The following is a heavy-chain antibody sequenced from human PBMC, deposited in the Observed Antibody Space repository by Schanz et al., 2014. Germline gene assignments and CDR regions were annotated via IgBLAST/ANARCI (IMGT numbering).Heavy chain of an antibody. D-gene: IGHD6-13*01. CDR1: GFTFSSYA. J-gene: IGHJ4*01. V-gene: IGHV3-11*05. CDR2: ISGTTTYT. Sequence: VQLVESGGGLVQPGRSLRLSCTASGFTFSSYAMSWIRQAPGKGLEWVSYISGTTTYTNYADSVKGRFTISRDNAKNSLYLQMNSLRAEDTAVYYCAREQIMAAAGLVDYWGHGTLVTVSS. CDR3: AREQIMAAAGLVDY.